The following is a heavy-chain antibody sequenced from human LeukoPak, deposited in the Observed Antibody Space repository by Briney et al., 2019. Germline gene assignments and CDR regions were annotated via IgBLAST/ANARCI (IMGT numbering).Heavy chain of an antibody. D-gene: IGHD6-6*01. V-gene: IGHV4-61*02. CDR3: ARDSSSSRYYYYYMDV. CDR1: GGSINSGSYY. CDR2: IYTSGST. Sequence: PSETLSLTCTVSGGSINSGSYYWSWIRQPAGKGLKWIGRIYTSGSTNYNPSLKSRVTISVDTSKNQFSLKLSSVTAADTAVYYCARDSSSSRYYYYYMDVWGKGTTVTVSS. J-gene: IGHJ6*03.